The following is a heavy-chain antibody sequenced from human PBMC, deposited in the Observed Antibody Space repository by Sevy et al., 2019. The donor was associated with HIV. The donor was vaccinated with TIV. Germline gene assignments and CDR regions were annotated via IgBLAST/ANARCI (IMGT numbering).Heavy chain of an antibody. V-gene: IGHV2-5*02. CDR2: IYWDDDK. D-gene: IGHD3-22*01. CDR3: AHRRSRGTIITEFDF. CDR1: GFSFTTSGVG. J-gene: IGHJ4*02. Sequence: SGPTLVKPTQTLTLTCTFSGFSFTTSGVGVAWIRQSPGKAPEFIAMIYWDDDKRYNSSLQNRVSITKDPSKVQVVLTMANMGPLDSGTHFCAHRRSRGTIITEFDFWGPGTLVTVSS.